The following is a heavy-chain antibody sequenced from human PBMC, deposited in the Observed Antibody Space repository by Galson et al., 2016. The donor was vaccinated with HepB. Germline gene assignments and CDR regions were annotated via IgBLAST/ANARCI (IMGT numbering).Heavy chain of an antibody. D-gene: IGHD3-22*01. Sequence: SLRLSCAASGFTFSNFVINWVRQAPGKGLERVSGISGNGGDTYYADSVKGRFTISRDNSKNTVYLQMNSLRVEDTAVYYYAKGLDYSDSSGYSYLQYWGQGTLVTVSS. J-gene: IGHJ4*02. CDR3: AKGLDYSDSSGYSYLQY. CDR2: ISGNGGDT. CDR1: GFTFSNFV. V-gene: IGHV3-23*01.